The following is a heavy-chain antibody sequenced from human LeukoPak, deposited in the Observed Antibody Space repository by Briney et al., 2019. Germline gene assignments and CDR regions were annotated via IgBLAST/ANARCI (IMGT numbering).Heavy chain of an antibody. CDR2: IYYSGST. Sequence: SETLSLTCTVSGGSISSYYWSWIRQPPGKGLEWIGYIYYSGSTNYNPSLKSRVTISVDTSKNQFSLKLSSVTAADTAVYYCARENICSSTSCPTPGWFDPWGQGTLVTVSS. J-gene: IGHJ5*02. D-gene: IGHD2-2*01. V-gene: IGHV4-59*12. CDR3: ARENICSSTSCPTPGWFDP. CDR1: GGSISSYY.